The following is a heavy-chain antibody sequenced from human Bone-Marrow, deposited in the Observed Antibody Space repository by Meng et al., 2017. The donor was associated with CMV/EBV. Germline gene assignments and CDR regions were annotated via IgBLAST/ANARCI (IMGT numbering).Heavy chain of an antibody. CDR2: IYYSGST. CDR1: GGSISSSSYY. J-gene: IGHJ5*02. CDR3: ARDASYCSSTSCYMGPYNWFDP. D-gene: IGHD2-2*02. V-gene: IGHV4-39*07. Sequence: SETLSLTCTVSGGSISSSSYYWGWIRQPPGKGLEWIGSIYYSGSTYYNPSVKSRVTISVDTSKNRFYLKLSSVTAADTAVYYCARDASYCSSTSCYMGPYNWFDPWGQGTLVTVSS.